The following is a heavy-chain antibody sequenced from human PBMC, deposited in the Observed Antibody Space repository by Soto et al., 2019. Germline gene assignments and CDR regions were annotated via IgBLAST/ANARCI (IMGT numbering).Heavy chain of an antibody. CDR1: GFTFDNYA. CDR3: ARDKDSSARPRAEFDY. J-gene: IGHJ4*02. CDR2: ISWNSGNI. Sequence: EVHLMESGGGWVQPGRSLRLSCAASGFTFDNYAMHWVRQAPGKGLEWVSGISWNSGNIGYADSVKGRFTIARDNAKTSLYLEMNSLRAEDTALYYCARDKDSSARPRAEFDYWGQGTLITVSS. V-gene: IGHV3-9*01. D-gene: IGHD6-19*01.